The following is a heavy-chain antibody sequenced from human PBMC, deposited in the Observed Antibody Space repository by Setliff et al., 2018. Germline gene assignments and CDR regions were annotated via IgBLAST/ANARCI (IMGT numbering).Heavy chain of an antibody. CDR2: ISPYNGNT. V-gene: IGHV1-18*01. Sequence: ASVKVSCKSSGYTFTDFGVSWVRQAPGQGLEWVGWISPYNGNTYYAPKFQGIAIMTTDTATTTAYLELRSLRSDDTAVYFCSRLVRFCTRTVCQRLSGDDYWGQGTLVTVSS. CDR1: GYTFTDFG. CDR3: SRLVRFCTRTVCQRLSGDDY. D-gene: IGHD3-10*01. J-gene: IGHJ4*02.